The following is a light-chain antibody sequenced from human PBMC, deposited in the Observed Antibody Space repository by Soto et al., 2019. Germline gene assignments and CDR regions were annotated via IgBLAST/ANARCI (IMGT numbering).Light chain of an antibody. V-gene: IGLV2-14*01. CDR2: EVS. CDR3: TSYTSSGTYV. CDR1: SSDVGGYNY. J-gene: IGLJ1*01. Sequence: QSVLTQPASVSGSPGQSITISCTGTSSDVGGYNYVSWYQQHPGKAPKLMICEVSNRPSGVSNRFSGSKSGNTASLTISGLQDEDEADYSCTSYTSSGTYVFGTGTKVTVL.